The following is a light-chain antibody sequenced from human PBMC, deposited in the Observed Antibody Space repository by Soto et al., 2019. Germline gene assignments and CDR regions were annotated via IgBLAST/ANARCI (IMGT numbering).Light chain of an antibody. V-gene: IGKV3-20*01. J-gene: IGKJ4*02. CDR3: QQYGSSPG. Sequence: EIVLTQSPGTLSLSPGERATLSCRASQSVSSSYLAWYQQKPGQAHRLLIYGASSRATGIPDRFSGSGSGTDFTLTISRLEPEDFAVYYCQQYGSSPGFGGGTKVEIK. CDR1: QSVSSSY. CDR2: GAS.